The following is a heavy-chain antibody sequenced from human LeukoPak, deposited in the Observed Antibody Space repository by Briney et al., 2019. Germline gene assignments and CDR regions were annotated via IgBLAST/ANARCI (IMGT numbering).Heavy chain of an antibody. V-gene: IGHV3-74*01. D-gene: IGHD3-16*01. CDR3: SRGVVSAWGNDY. CDR1: GFSFSNYY. CDR2: IRGDGGDI. J-gene: IGHJ4*02. Sequence: GGSLRLSCAASGFSFSNYYMHWVRQAPVKGLMWVSRIRGDGGDISFADSVQGRFTISRDNAINTLYLQMNSLRTEDTAVYYCSRGVVSAWGNDYWGQGTLVTVSS.